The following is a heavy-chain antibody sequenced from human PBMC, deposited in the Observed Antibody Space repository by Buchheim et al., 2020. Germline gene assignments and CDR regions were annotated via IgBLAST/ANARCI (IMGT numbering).Heavy chain of an antibody. J-gene: IGHJ4*02. CDR1: GFTFSSYS. Sequence: EVQLVESGGGLVQPGGSLRLSCAASGFTFSSYSMNWVRQAPGKGLEWVSYISSSGSTIYYADSVKGRFTISRDNAKNSLYLQMNSLRAEDTAVYYCARDERVWRGELSALFDYWGQGTL. CDR2: ISSSGSTI. V-gene: IGHV3-48*04. D-gene: IGHD3-16*02. CDR3: ARDERVWRGELSALFDY.